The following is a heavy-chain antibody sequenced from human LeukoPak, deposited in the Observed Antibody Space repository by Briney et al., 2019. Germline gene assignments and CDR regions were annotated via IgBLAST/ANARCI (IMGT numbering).Heavy chain of an antibody. CDR3: AREISYNWNDAGFDY. J-gene: IGHJ4*02. D-gene: IGHD1-1*01. CDR2: IYSGGST. Sequence: PGGSLRLSCAASGFTVSSNYMSWVRQAPGKGLEWVSVIYSGGSTYYADSVKGRFTISRDNSKNTLYLQMNSLRAEDTAVYYCAREISYNWNDAGFDYWGQGTLVTVSS. CDR1: GFTVSSNY. V-gene: IGHV3-66*01.